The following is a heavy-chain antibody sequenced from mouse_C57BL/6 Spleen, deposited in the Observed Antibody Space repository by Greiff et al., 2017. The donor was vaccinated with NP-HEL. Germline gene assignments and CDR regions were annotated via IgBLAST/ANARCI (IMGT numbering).Heavy chain of an antibody. CDR2: IHPNSGST. D-gene: IGHD2-5*01. Sequence: VQLQQPGAELVKPGASVKLSCKASGYTFTSYWMHWVKQRPGQGLEWIGMIHPNSGSTNYNEKFKSKATLTVDKSSSTAYMQLSSLTSEDSAVYYCARSRAYYSNPDYWGQGTTLTVSS. CDR3: ARSRAYYSNPDY. V-gene: IGHV1-64*01. J-gene: IGHJ2*01. CDR1: GYTFTSYW.